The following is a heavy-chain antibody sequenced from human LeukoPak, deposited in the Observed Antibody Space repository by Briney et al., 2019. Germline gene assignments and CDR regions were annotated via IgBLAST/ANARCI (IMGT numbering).Heavy chain of an antibody. CDR1: GFTFSSYA. J-gene: IGHJ6*03. Sequence: PGGSLRLSCAASGFTFSSYAVYWVRQAPGKGLEWVAGISYDGSNKYYADSVKGRFTISRDNSNNTLYLQVNSLRAEDTAVYFCATDSLPLYSYYMDVWGKGTTVTVSS. CDR3: ATDSLPLYSYYMDV. CDR2: ISYDGSNK. V-gene: IGHV3-30-3*01.